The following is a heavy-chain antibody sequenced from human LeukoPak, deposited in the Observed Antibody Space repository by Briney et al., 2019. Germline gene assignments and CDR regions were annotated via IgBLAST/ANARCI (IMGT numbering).Heavy chain of an antibody. V-gene: IGHV3-30-3*01. CDR2: ISYDGSNK. CDR1: GFTFSSYA. Sequence: GGSLRLSCAASGFTFSSYAMHWVRQAPGKGLEWVAVISYDGSNKYYADSVKGRFTISRDNSKNTLYLQMNSLRAEDTAVYYCARDYDYYDSSGYPTDAFDIWGQGTMVTVSS. J-gene: IGHJ3*02. D-gene: IGHD3-22*01. CDR3: ARDYDYYDSSGYPTDAFDI.